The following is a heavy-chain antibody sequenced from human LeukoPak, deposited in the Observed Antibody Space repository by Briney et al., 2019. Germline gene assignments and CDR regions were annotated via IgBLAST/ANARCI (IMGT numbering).Heavy chain of an antibody. V-gene: IGHV4-39*01. CDR2: ISYSGTT. CDR1: GGSFSNSDYY. Sequence: SETLSLTCTVSGGSFSNSDYYWGWIRQPPGKGLEWIGSISYSGTTLYNASLKSRITLSVDTSKNQVSLKLSSVTAADTAVYYCARRPIECRGDCYSAYDYWGQGTLVTVSS. D-gene: IGHD2-21*02. J-gene: IGHJ4*02. CDR3: ARRPIECRGDCYSAYDY.